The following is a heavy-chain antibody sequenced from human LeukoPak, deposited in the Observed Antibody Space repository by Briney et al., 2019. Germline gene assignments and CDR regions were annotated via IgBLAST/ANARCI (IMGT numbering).Heavy chain of an antibody. V-gene: IGHV4-34*01. CDR1: GGSFSGYY. J-gene: IGHJ3*02. CDR3: ARPFTVTTAAFDI. Sequence: SDTLSLPCAVYGGSFSGYYWSWIRQPPGKGLEWLGEINHSGSTNYNPSLKSRVTISVDTSKNQFSLKLSSVTAADTAVYYCARPFTVTTAAFDIWGQGTMVTVSS. CDR2: INHSGST. D-gene: IGHD4-17*01.